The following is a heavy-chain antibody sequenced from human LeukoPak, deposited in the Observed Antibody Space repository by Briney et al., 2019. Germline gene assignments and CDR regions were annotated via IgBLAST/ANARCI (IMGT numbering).Heavy chain of an antibody. V-gene: IGHV4-59*01. CDR3: ARTSYSSSWYYLDY. J-gene: IGHJ4*02. CDR1: GGSISSYY. D-gene: IGHD6-13*01. Sequence: SETLSLTCTVSGGSISSYYWSWIRQPPGKGLEWIGYIYYSGSTNYNPSLKSRVTISVDTSKNQFSLKLSSVTAADTAVYYCARTSYSSSWYYLDYWGQGTLVTVSS. CDR2: IYYSGST.